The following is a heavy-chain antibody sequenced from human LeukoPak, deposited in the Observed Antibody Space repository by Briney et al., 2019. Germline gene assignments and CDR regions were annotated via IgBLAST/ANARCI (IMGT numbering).Heavy chain of an antibody. CDR2: INYSGNT. V-gene: IGHV4-59*08. J-gene: IGHJ4*02. D-gene: IGHD2-21*02. CDR3: ARNYSGDSGAFFWY. Sequence: SETLSLTCTVSGASISSYYWSWVRQPPGKGLEWIAYINYSGNTNYNPSLKSRVTISVDTSKNQFSLKLRSVPVLITAVYYCARNYSGDSGAFFWYWGQGILVTVSS. CDR1: GASISSYY.